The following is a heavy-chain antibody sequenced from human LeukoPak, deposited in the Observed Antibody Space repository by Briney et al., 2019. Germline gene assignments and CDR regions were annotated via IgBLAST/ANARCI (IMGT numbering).Heavy chain of an antibody. CDR2: INHSGST. V-gene: IGHV4-34*01. Sequence: SSETLSLTCAVYGGSFSGYYWSWIRQPPGKGLEWIGEINHSGSTNYNPSLKSRVTISVDTSKNQFSLKLSSVTAADTAVYYCARGAYYYDSSANPGYFDYWGQGTLVTVSS. CDR3: ARGAYYYDSSANPGYFDY. D-gene: IGHD3-22*01. J-gene: IGHJ4*02. CDR1: GGSFSGYY.